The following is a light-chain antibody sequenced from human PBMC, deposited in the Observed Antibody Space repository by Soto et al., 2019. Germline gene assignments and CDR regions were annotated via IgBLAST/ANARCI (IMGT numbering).Light chain of an antibody. CDR3: LQTKQLPLT. CDR1: QSLLHSDGKTY. Sequence: EIVLTQTPLSLSVTPGQSASISCKSSQSLLHSDGKTYLYWYLQRPGQPPQLLMYEVSNRFSGVPERFSGSGSGTDFTLEISRVEAEDVGLYYCLQTKQLPLTFGHGTKVEVK. J-gene: IGKJ1*01. CDR2: EVS. V-gene: IGKV2D-29*01.